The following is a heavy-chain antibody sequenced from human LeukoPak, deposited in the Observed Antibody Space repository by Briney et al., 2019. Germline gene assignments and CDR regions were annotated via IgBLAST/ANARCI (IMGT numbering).Heavy chain of an antibody. CDR1: GFTFSSYA. Sequence: GGSLRPSCAASGFTFSSYAMSWVRQAPGKGLEWVSAISGSGGSTYYADSVKGRFTISRDNSKNTLYPQMNSLRAEDTAVYYCAKGPMIVVSYFDYWGQGTLVTVSS. D-gene: IGHD3-22*01. J-gene: IGHJ4*02. CDR2: ISGSGGST. CDR3: AKGPMIVVSYFDY. V-gene: IGHV3-23*01.